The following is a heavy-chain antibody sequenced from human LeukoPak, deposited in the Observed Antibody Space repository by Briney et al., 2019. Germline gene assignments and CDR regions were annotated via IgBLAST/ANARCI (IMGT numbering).Heavy chain of an antibody. V-gene: IGHV4-59*01. Sequence: SETLSLTCTVSGGSISSYYWSWIRQPPGKGLEWLGYISYSGSNNFNPSLKSRVTISVDTSKNQFSLKLSSVTAADTAVYYCAREGTAGTNLNWFDPWGQGTLVTVSS. CDR3: AREGTAGTNLNWFDP. D-gene: IGHD1-1*01. CDR1: GGSISSYY. J-gene: IGHJ5*02. CDR2: ISYSGSN.